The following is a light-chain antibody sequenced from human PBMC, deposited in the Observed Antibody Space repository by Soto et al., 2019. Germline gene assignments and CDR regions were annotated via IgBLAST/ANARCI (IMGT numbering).Light chain of an antibody. Sequence: EIVMTQSPATLSVSPGERTTLSCRASQSVSRILAWYQQKPGQAPRLLIYGASTRATGIPVRFSGSGSGTEFTLTISSLQSEDFAVYCCQQYDKWPATFGQGTKVDI. CDR1: QSVSRI. V-gene: IGKV3-15*01. CDR3: QQYDKWPAT. J-gene: IGKJ1*01. CDR2: GAS.